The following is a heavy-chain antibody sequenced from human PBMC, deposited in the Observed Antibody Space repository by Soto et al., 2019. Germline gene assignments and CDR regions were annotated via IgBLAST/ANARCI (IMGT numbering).Heavy chain of an antibody. Sequence: EVQLLESGGGLVQPGGSLRLSCAASGFTFSIYAMSWVRQAPGKGLEWVSGISASGGYTNYADSVEGRFTISRDNSKNTLYLPMDSRRAEDTAIYYCVHDRVSRGCNWFDPWGQGTLVTVSS. J-gene: IGHJ5*02. D-gene: IGHD6-19*01. CDR2: ISASGGYT. CDR3: VHDRVSRGCNWFDP. V-gene: IGHV3-23*01. CDR1: GFTFSIYA.